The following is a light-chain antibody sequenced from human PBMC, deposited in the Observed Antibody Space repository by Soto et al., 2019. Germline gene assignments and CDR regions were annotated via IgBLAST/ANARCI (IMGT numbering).Light chain of an antibody. CDR2: WAS. CDR3: QQYYTTPIT. Sequence: DILMTQSPDSLAVSLGERATINCQSSQSVFYSTNNKNYLAWYQQKPGQPPKMLIYWASTRESGVPARFSGSGSRTDFTLTISSLQAEDVAVYFCQQYYTTPITFGQGTRLEIK. V-gene: IGKV4-1*01. J-gene: IGKJ5*01. CDR1: QSVFYSTNNKNY.